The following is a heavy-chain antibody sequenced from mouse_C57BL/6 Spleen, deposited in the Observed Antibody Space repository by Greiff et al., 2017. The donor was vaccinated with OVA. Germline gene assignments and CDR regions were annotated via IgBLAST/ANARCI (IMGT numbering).Heavy chain of an antibody. CDR1: GYAFSSSW. J-gene: IGHJ3*01. V-gene: IGHV1-82*01. D-gene: IGHD2-4*01. CDR3: ARSYDYDDAWFAY. Sequence: VQLQQSGPELVKPGASVKISCKASGYAFSSSWMHWVKQRPGKGLEWIGRIYPGDGDTNYNGKFKGKATLTADKSSSTAYMQLSSLTSEDSAVYFCARSYDYDDAWFAYWGQGTLVTVSA. CDR2: IYPGDGDT.